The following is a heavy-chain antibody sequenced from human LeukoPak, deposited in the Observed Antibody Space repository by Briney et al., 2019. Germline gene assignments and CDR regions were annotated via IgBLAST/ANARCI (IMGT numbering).Heavy chain of an antibody. CDR2: IIPIFGTA. CDR1: GYTFTSYA. J-gene: IGHJ4*02. V-gene: IGHV1-69*13. D-gene: IGHD4-23*01. Sequence: SVKVSCKASGYTFTSYAISWVRQAPGQGLEWMGGIIPIFGTANYAQKFQGRVTITADESTSTAYMELSSLRSEDTAVYYCARAQEETLYYFDYWGQGTLVTVSS. CDR3: ARAQEETLYYFDY.